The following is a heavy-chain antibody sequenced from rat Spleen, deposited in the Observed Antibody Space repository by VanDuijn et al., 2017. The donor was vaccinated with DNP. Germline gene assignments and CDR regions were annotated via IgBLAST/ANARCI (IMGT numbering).Heavy chain of an antibody. CDR3: ARGNDGYYPNWYFDF. Sequence: EVQLQESGPGLVKPSQSLSLTCSVTGYSITSSYRWSWIRKFPGDKMEWIGYINHSGKTGYNPSLKSRISISRDTSKNQFFLHLSSLTTEDTVTYFCARGNDGYYPNWYFDFWGPGTMVTVSS. CDR1: GYSITSSY. D-gene: IGHD1-12*03. V-gene: IGHV3-1*01. CDR2: INHSGKT. J-gene: IGHJ1*01.